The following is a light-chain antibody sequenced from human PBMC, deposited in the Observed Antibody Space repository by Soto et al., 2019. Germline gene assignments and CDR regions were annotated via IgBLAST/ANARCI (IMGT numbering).Light chain of an antibody. Sequence: EIVMTQSPATLSVSPGERATPSCRASQSVSSNLAWYQQKPGQAPRLLIYDTSTRATGVPARFSGSRSGTEFTLTINSLQSEDFAVYYCQRYNNWPLTFGGGTKVDIK. V-gene: IGKV3-15*01. J-gene: IGKJ4*01. CDR2: DTS. CDR3: QRYNNWPLT. CDR1: QSVSSN.